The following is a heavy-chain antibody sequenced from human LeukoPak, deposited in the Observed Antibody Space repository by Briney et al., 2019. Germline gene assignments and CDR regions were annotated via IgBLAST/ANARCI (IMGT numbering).Heavy chain of an antibody. CDR3: ARHPGDPDAFDI. CDR2: IYYSGST. V-gene: IGHV4-59*08. CDR1: GGSISSYY. J-gene: IGHJ3*02. D-gene: IGHD7-27*01. Sequence: SETLSLTCTVSGGSISSYYWSWIRQPPGKGLEWIGYIYYSGSTNYNPSLKSRVTISVDTSKNQFSLKLSSVTAADTAVYYCARHPGDPDAFDIWGQGAMVTVPS.